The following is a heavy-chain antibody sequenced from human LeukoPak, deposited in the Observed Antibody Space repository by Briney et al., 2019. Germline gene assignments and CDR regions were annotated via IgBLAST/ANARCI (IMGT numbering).Heavy chain of an antibody. V-gene: IGHV4-38-2*02. CDR2: IYYSGST. J-gene: IGHJ3*02. CDR1: GYSISSGYY. D-gene: IGHD3-10*01. CDR3: ARPMARGVMIGGDAFDI. Sequence: PSETLSLTCTISGYSISSGYYWGWIRQPPGKGLEWIGSIYYSGSTYYNPSLKSRVTISVDTSKNQFSLKLSSVTAADTAVYYCARPMARGVMIGGDAFDIWGQGTMVTVSS.